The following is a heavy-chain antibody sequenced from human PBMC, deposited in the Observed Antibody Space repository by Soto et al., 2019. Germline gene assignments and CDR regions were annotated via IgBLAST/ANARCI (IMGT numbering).Heavy chain of an antibody. V-gene: IGHV1-18*01. CDR3: ARDSKAVAGLRVLDY. Sequence: QVQLVQSGAEVKKPGASVKVSCKASGYTFTSYGISWVRQAPGQGLEWMGWISAYNGNTNYAQKLQGRVTMTTDTSTSTAYTELRSLRSDDTAVYYCARDSKAVAGLRVLDYWGQGTLVTVSS. J-gene: IGHJ4*02. CDR2: ISAYNGNT. CDR1: GYTFTSYG. D-gene: IGHD6-19*01.